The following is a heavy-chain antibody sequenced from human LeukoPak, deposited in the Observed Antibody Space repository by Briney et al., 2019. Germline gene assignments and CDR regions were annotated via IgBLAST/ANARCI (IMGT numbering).Heavy chain of an antibody. J-gene: IGHJ5*02. Sequence: GGSLRLSCAASGFTFSSYDMHWVRQATGKGLEWVSAIGTAGDTYYPGSVKGRFTISRENAKNSLYLQMNSLRAGDTAVYYCARGACSGGSRRTWDYNWFDPWGQGTLVTVSS. V-gene: IGHV3-13*01. CDR3: ARGACSGGSRRTWDYNWFDP. D-gene: IGHD2-15*01. CDR1: GFTFSSYD. CDR2: IGTAGDT.